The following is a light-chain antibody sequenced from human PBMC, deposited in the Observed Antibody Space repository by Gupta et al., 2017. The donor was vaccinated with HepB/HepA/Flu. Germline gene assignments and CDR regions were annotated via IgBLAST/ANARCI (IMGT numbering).Light chain of an antibody. CDR1: SSNIGRNY. Sequence: QSVLTQPPSASGTPGQRVTISCSGVSSNIGRNYVYWYLQLPGTAPKLLIYRNNQRPSGVPDRFSGSKCGTSAYLAISGLRSEDEADYYCAAWDDSLSEEVVGTGTKVTVL. CDR3: AAWDDSLSEEV. V-gene: IGLV1-47*01. J-gene: IGLJ1*01. CDR2: RNN.